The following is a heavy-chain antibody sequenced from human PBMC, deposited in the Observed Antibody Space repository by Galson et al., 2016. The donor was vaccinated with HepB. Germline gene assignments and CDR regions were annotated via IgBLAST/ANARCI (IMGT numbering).Heavy chain of an antibody. V-gene: IGHV2-70*01. J-gene: IGHJ4*02. Sequence: PALVKPTQTLTLTCTFSGFSLSTSGMSVGWIRQPPGKALEWLALIDWDDDTYYSTSLKTRLTISKDTSKNQVVLTMTNMDPVDTATYYCARRGKAAAGYYFDYWGQGTLVTVSS. D-gene: IGHD6-13*01. CDR2: IDWDDDT. CDR1: GFSLSTSGMS. CDR3: ARRGKAAAGYYFDY.